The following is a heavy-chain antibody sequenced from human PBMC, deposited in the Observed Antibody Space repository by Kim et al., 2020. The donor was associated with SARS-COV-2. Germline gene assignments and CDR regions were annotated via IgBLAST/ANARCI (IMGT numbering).Heavy chain of an antibody. CDR3: AREGLDV. V-gene: IGHV4-34*01. CDR1: GGSFRGYY. Sequence: SETLSLTCAVYGGSFRGYYWSWIRQPPGKGLEWIGEINDSGSTNYNLSLKSRVTMSVDTSRNQFSLKLSSVTAADTAIYYCAREGLDVWGQGTTVTVSS. CDR2: INDSGST. J-gene: IGHJ6*02.